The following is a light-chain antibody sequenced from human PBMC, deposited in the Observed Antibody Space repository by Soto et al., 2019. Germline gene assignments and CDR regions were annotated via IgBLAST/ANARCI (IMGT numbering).Light chain of an antibody. V-gene: IGKV1-39*01. CDR3: QQHYNTPRT. CDR1: QPISDY. CDR2: TTS. J-gene: IGKJ1*01. Sequence: DIQMTQSPSSLSASVGDRVTITCRTSQPISDYLNWYQQKPGKAPTLLIYTTSNLQSGVPSRFSGGGSATHFTLTISSLQPEDFATYHCQQHYNTPRTFGQGTKVEI.